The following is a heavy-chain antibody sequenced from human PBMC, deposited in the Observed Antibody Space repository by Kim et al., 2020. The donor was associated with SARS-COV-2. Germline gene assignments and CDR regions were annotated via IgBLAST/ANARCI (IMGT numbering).Heavy chain of an antibody. CDR1: GGSISSSSYY. CDR2: IYYSGST. D-gene: IGHD3-3*01. CDR3: ARHARPLFYTSLLYYFDY. Sequence: SETLSLTCTVSGGSISSSSYYWGWIRQPPGKGLEWIGSIYYSGSTYYNPSLKSRVTISVDTSKNQFSLKLSSVTAADTAVYYCARHARPLFYTSLLYYFDYWGQGTLVTVSS. J-gene: IGHJ4*02. V-gene: IGHV4-39*01.